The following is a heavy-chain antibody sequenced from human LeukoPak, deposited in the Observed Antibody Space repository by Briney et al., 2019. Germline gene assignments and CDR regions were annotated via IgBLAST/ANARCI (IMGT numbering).Heavy chain of an antibody. CDR2: IKQDGSEK. V-gene: IGHV3-7*01. CDR3: ARDPLFSGTWWDFDY. D-gene: IGHD3-10*02. CDR1: GFTFSSYW. J-gene: IGHJ4*02. Sequence: GGSLRLSCAASGFTFSSYWMSWVRQAPGKGLEWVANIKQDGSEKYYVDSVKGRFTTSRDNAKNSLYLQMNSLRAEDTAVYYCARDPLFSGTWWDFDYWGQGTLVTVSS.